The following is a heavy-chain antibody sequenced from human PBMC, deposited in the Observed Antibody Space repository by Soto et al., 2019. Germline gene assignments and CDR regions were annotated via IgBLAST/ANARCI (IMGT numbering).Heavy chain of an antibody. CDR1: GGSIGSSNW. CDR3: ARAMDYDSSGYYDY. J-gene: IGHJ4*02. Sequence: SETLSLTCAVSGGSIGSSNWWSWVRQPPGKGLGGIGEIYHSGSTNYNPSLKSRVTISVDKXKNQFSLQMSSVTAADTAVYYCARAMDYDSSGYYDYWGQGTLVTVSS. D-gene: IGHD3-22*01. V-gene: IGHV4-4*02. CDR2: IYHSGST.